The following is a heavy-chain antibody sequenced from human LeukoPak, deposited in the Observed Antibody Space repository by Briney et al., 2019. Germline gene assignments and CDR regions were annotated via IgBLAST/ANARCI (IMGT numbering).Heavy chain of an antibody. CDR2: IFDSVST. D-gene: IGHD4-17*01. V-gene: IGHV4-39*01. CDR1: SGSISISSYY. J-gene: IGHJ4*02. Sequence: SETLSLPCSVSSGSISISSYYWGWICRHPGKGLEWIGTIFDSVSTDYNPSLKSRVTISVDTAKNQFSLRLSSVTAADTAVYYCARSTALYGDNSFDSWGRGTLATVSA. CDR3: ARSTALYGDNSFDS.